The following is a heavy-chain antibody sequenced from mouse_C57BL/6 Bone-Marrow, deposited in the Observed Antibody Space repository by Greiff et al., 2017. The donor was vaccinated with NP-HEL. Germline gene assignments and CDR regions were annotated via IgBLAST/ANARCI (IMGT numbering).Heavy chain of an antibody. CDR1: GYTFTNYW. CDR2: IYPGGGYT. CDR3: ARWRYYYGSSPWYFDV. Sequence: VQLQESGAELVRPGTSVKMSCKASGYTFTNYWIGWAKQRPGHGLEWIGDIYPGGGYTNYNEKFKGKATLTADKSFSTAYMQFSSLTSEDSAIYYCARWRYYYGSSPWYFDVWGTGTTVTVSS. V-gene: IGHV1-63*01. J-gene: IGHJ1*03. D-gene: IGHD1-1*01.